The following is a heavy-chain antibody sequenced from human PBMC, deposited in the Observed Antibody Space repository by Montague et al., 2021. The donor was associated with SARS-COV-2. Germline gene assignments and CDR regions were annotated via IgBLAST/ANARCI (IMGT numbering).Heavy chain of an antibody. V-gene: IGHV4-61*02. CDR1: GGSISSGSYY. Sequence: TLSLTCTVSGGSISSGSYYWSWIRQPAGKGLEWIGRIYTSGTTDYSFSLKSRVTISVDTSKNQFSLKLTSVTAADTAVYYCARAHSGSWAHRGNWGQGSLVTVSS. D-gene: IGHD5-12*01. CDR3: ARAHSGSWAHRGN. CDR2: IYTSGTT. J-gene: IGHJ4*02.